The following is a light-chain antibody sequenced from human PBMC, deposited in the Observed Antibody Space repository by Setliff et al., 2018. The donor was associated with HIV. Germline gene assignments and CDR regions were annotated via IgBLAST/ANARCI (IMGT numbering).Light chain of an antibody. CDR2: DVS. CDR1: SSDVGGYNY. V-gene: IGLV2-11*01. J-gene: IGLJ1*01. Sequence: QSVLTQPRSVSGSPGQSVTISCTGTSSDVGGYNYVSWYQQHPGKAPKLKIYDVSKRPSGVPDRFSGSKSGNTASLTIPGLQAEDEADYYCCSYAGSYTYVFGTGTKVTVL. CDR3: CSYAGSYTYV.